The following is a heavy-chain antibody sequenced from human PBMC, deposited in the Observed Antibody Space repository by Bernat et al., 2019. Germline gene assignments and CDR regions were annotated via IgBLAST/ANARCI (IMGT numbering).Heavy chain of an antibody. CDR2: IYSGGST. V-gene: IGHV3-53*01. J-gene: IGHJ4*02. D-gene: IGHD6-13*01. CDR1: GFTVSSNY. Sequence: EVQLVESGGGLIQPGGSLRLSCAASGFTVSSNYMSWVRQAPGKGLEWVSVIYSGGSTYYADSVKGRFTITRDNSKNTLYLQMNSLRAEDTAVYYCARSSSWYVGYDYWGQGTLVTVSS. CDR3: ARSSSWYVGYDY.